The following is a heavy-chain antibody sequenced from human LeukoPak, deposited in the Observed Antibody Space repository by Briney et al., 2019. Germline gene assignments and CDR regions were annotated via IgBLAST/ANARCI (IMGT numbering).Heavy chain of an antibody. CDR1: GYTFTSYA. CDR3: ARSSPGGSYHVEYFQH. CDR2: INTNTGNP. V-gene: IGHV7-4-1*02. J-gene: IGHJ1*01. Sequence: ASAKVSCKASGYTFTSYAMNWVRQAPGQGLEWMGWINTNTGNPTYAQGFTGRFVFSLDTSVSTAYLQISSLKAEDTAVYYCARSSPGGSYHVEYFQHWGQGTLVTVSS. D-gene: IGHD1-26*01.